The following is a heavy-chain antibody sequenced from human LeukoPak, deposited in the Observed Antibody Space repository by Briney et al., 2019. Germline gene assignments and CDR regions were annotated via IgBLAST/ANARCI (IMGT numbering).Heavy chain of an antibody. J-gene: IGHJ4*02. CDR2: IRNYGRDK. CDR3: ADINIAPLRIRVY. V-gene: IGHV3-30*02. D-gene: IGHD2/OR15-2a*01. Sequence: QPRGCLRLSCAASGFTFSGYSMHWARHAPPKGHEWGSFIRNYGRDKYYTDSVKGRFPISRDNSKNTLYLQMNSLRVEDTAVYYCADINIAPLRIRVYWGRGNLVTVSS. CDR1: GFTFSGYS.